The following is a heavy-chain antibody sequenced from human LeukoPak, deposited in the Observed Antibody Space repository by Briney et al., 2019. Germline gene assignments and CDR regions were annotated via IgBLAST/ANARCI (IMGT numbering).Heavy chain of an antibody. CDR2: IKQEGSEK. V-gene: IGHV3-7*03. J-gene: IGHJ4*02. CDR1: GFTLSIYW. Sequence: GGSLSLSCAVSGFTLSIYWTSCVRPAPEEGGEWVANIKQEGSEKKYIDSVTGRLTISRDNSKNILYLQMNSLRAEDTAVYYCTKIPQVATYTVPNFDFWGQGTLVTVSS. D-gene: IGHD3-16*01. CDR3: TKIPQVATYTVPNFDF.